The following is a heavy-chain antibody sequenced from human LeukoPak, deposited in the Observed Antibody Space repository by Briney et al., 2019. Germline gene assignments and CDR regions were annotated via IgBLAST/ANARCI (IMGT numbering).Heavy chain of an antibody. D-gene: IGHD3-10*01. CDR1: GYTFTNYG. V-gene: IGHV7-4-1*02. J-gene: IGHJ6*03. CDR2: MNTNTGNP. CDR3: ARGGGSSERLVYPYFYKEV. Sequence: ASVKVSCKAFGYTFTNYGINWVRQAPGQGLEWMGWMNTNTGNPTYAQGFTGQFVFSLETSVSTAYLQISSLKAEDTAVYYCARGGGSSERLVYPYFYKEVWGKGTPVPVS.